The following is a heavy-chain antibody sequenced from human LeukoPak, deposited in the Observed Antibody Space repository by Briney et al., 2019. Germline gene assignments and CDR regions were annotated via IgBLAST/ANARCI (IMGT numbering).Heavy chain of an antibody. Sequence: SETLSLTCTVSGYTISSGYYWGWIRQSPAKGLEWIGSTYHSGSTYYNPSLKSRVTISVDASKNRFSVRLSSVTAADTAVYYCAKAISYYYDSSGSYWGQGTLVTVSS. J-gene: IGHJ4*02. CDR3: AKAISYYYDSSGSY. D-gene: IGHD3-22*01. CDR2: TYHSGST. CDR1: GYTISSGYY. V-gene: IGHV4-38-2*02.